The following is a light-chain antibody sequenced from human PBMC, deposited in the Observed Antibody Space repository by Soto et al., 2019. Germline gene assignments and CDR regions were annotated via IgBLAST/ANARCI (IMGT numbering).Light chain of an antibody. CDR1: SGSVSTTYY. Sequence: QTVVTQEPSFSVSPGGTVTLSCGLNSGSVSTTYYPSWYQQTPGQAPRTLIYNTNTRSSGVPDRFSGSILANKAALTITGAQADDESDYYCVLYMGSGIVIFGGGTKVTVL. J-gene: IGLJ2*01. V-gene: IGLV8-61*01. CDR2: NTN. CDR3: VLYMGSGIVI.